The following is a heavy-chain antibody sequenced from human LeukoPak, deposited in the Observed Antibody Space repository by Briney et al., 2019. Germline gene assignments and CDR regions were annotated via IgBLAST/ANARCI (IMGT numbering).Heavy chain of an antibody. CDR3: ERVGDSGSYYNVIIPVEGYFDY. Sequence: GGSLRLSCTASVFTFSSYSMNWVRQAPGKGLEWVSSISSSSSYIYYADSVKGRFTISRDNAKNSLYLQMNSLRAEDTAVYYCERVGDSGSYYNVIIPVEGYFDYWGQGTLVTVSS. CDR2: ISSSSSYI. V-gene: IGHV3-21*04. J-gene: IGHJ4*02. D-gene: IGHD3-10*01. CDR1: VFTFSSYS.